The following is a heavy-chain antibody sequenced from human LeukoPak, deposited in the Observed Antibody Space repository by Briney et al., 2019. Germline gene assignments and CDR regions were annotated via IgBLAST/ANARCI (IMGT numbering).Heavy chain of an antibody. CDR3: ARDVGAVLGEVYFDY. CDR2: ISGSGGST. J-gene: IGHJ4*02. CDR1: GLTFSSFA. D-gene: IGHD3-16*01. Sequence: GGSLRLSCATSGLTFSSFAMSWVRQAPGKGLEWVSAISGSGGSTYFADSVKGRFTISRDNSKSTVYLQMNSLRAEDTAVYYCARDVGAVLGEVYFDYWGQGTLVTVSS. V-gene: IGHV3-23*01.